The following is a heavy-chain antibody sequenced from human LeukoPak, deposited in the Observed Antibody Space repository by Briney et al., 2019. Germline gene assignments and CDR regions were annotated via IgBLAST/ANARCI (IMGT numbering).Heavy chain of an antibody. Sequence: GGSLRPSCAASGFIFNDYAMHWVRPAPGKGLEWVSGISRDSGTIVYADSVKGRFTISRDNARNSLYLHMKSLRAEDTAVYYCARDRSGYYDNVWGSYEAFDYWGPGTLVTVSS. V-gene: IGHV3-9*01. CDR2: ISRDSGTI. CDR3: ARDRSGYYDNVWGSYEAFDY. J-gene: IGHJ4*02. D-gene: IGHD3-16*01. CDR1: GFIFNDYA.